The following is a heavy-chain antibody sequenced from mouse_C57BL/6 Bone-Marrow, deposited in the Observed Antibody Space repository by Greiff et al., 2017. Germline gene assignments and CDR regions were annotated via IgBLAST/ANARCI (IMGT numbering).Heavy chain of an antibody. CDR3: TTTVVEGTWFAY. J-gene: IGHJ3*01. Sequence: EVHLVESGAELVRPGASVKLSCTASGFNIKDDYMHWVKQRPEQGLEWIGWIDPENGDTEYASKFQGKATITADTSSNTAYLQLSSLTSEDTAVYYCTTTVVEGTWFAYWGQGTLVTVSA. CDR2: IDPENGDT. D-gene: IGHD1-1*01. CDR1: GFNIKDDY. V-gene: IGHV14-4*01.